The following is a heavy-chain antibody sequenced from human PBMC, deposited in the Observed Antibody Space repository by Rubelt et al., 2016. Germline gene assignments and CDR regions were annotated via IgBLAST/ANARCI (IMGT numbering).Heavy chain of an antibody. J-gene: IGHJ4*02. CDR2: IDAGNGDK. V-gene: IGHV1-3*01. D-gene: IGHD4-17*01. CDR1: GYTFTNYG. Sequence: QVQLVQSGAEVKKPGASVKVSCKASGYTFTNYGMHWVRQAPGQRLEWMGWIDAGNGDKKYSQKLKDRVSITRDASANTAYMELSSLRSEDTAVYYCARANHGDYEDYWGQGTLVTVSS. CDR3: ARANHGDYEDY.